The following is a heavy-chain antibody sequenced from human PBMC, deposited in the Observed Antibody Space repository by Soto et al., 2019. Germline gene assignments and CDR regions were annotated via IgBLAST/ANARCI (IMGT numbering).Heavy chain of an antibody. Sequence: GGSLRLSCAASGFTFSSYAMSWVRQAPGKGLEWVLYISSSGSSIYYAVSVKGRFTISRDNAKNSLFLQMNSLRAEDTAVYYCARPYDCSSTSCYALLGWFDPWGQGTLVTVSS. CDR1: GFTFSSYA. CDR3: ARPYDCSSTSCYALLGWFDP. CDR2: ISSSGSSI. J-gene: IGHJ5*02. D-gene: IGHD2-2*01. V-gene: IGHV3-48*04.